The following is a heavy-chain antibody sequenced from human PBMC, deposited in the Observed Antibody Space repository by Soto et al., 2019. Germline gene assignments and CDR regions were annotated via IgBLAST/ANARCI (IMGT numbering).Heavy chain of an antibody. Sequence: GGSLRLSCAASGFTFSSYWMSWVRQAPGKGLEWVANIKQDGSEKYYVDFVKGRFTISRDNAKNSLYLQMNSLRAEDTALYYCAGNYYYYYMEVWGKGTTVTVSS. CDR2: IKQDGSEK. J-gene: IGHJ6*03. CDR3: AGNYYYYYMEV. V-gene: IGHV3-7*01. CDR1: GFTFSSYW.